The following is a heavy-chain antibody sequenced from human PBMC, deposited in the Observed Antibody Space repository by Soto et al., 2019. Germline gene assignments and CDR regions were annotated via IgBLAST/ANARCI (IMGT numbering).Heavy chain of an antibody. CDR3: AKDPLPRSSWPDY. V-gene: IGHV3-9*01. J-gene: IGHJ4*02. CDR2: ISWNSGSI. CDR1: GFTFDDYA. Sequence: EVQLVESGGGLVQPGRSLRLSCAASGFTFDDYAMHWVRQAPGKGLEWVSGISWNSGSIGYADSVKGRFTISRDNAKNSLYLQMNSLRAEDTALYYCAKDPLPRSSWPDYWGQGTLVTVSS. D-gene: IGHD6-13*01.